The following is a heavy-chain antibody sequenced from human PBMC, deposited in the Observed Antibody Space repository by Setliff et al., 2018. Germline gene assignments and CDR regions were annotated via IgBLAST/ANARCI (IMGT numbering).Heavy chain of an antibody. CDR2: ISSSSSYT. CDR3: ARDNYYDSTQDAFDI. V-gene: IGHV3-21*06. J-gene: IGHJ3*02. D-gene: IGHD3-22*01. Sequence: GESLKISCAASGFTFRSYSMTWVRQAPGKGLEWVSGISSSSSYTYYAASVKGRFTISRDNANNSLFLQMDTLRPEDTAVYYCARDNYYDSTQDAFDIWGQGTMFTVSS. CDR1: GFTFRSYS.